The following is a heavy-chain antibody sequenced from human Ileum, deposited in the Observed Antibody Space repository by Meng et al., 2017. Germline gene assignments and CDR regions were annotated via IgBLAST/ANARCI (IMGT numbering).Heavy chain of an antibody. CDR3: ARHIVGPTPGMEY. CDR1: GGSVASRGW. D-gene: IGHD1-26*01. CDR2: IYQSGST. V-gene: IGHV4-4*02. Sequence: VTGLVRLSGTLSLPRASFGGSVASRGWWSWVRQPPGKGLEWIGQIYQSGSTNYNPSLKSRVTISIDRSENQLSLKLSSVTAADTAVYYCARHIVGPTPGMEYWGQGTLVTVSS. J-gene: IGHJ4*02.